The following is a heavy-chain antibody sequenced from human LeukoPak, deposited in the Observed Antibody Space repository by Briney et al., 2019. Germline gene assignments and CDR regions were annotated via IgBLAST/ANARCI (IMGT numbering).Heavy chain of an antibody. J-gene: IGHJ4*02. CDR2: IYYSGST. CDR3: ARPGDSSGWYGGSDY. D-gene: IGHD6-19*01. Sequence: SETLSLTCTVSGGSISSSSYYWGWIRQPPGKGLEWIGSIYYSGSTYYNPSLKRRVTISVDTSKSQFSLKLSSVTAADTAVYYCARPGDSSGWYGGSDYWGQGTLVTVSS. V-gene: IGHV4-39*01. CDR1: GGSISSSSYY.